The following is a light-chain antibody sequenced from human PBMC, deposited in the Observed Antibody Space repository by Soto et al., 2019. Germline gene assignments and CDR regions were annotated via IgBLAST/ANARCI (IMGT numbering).Light chain of an antibody. Sequence: QSVLTQAASVSGSPGQSITISCTGTSSDVGGYNYVSWYQQFPGKVPKLLICNVSNRPSGVSNRFSGSKSGNTASLTISGLQAEDEADYFCTSSTSGSLYVFGTGTKGTVL. CDR3: TSSTSGSLYV. J-gene: IGLJ1*01. CDR1: SSDVGGYNY. V-gene: IGLV2-14*01. CDR2: NVS.